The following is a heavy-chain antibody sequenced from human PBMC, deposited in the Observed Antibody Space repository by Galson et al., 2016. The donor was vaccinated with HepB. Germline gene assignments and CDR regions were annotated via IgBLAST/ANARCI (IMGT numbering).Heavy chain of an antibody. J-gene: IGHJ4*02. CDR1: GVSITSSRYY. Sequence: SETLSLTCTVSGVSITSSRYYWGWIRQSPGKGLQWIGTIYYGGRTYYIPSLNSRVTISVDTSKNQFSPELRSVTAADAAVYYCAGRGDSGNDHGGLFDYWGQGARVTVSS. V-gene: IGHV4-39*01. D-gene: IGHD5-12*01. CDR2: IYYGGRT. CDR3: AGRGDSGNDHGGLFDY.